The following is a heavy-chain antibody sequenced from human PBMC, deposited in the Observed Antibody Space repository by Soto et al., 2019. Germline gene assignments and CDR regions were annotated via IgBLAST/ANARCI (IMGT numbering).Heavy chain of an antibody. Sequence: ASVKVSCKASGYTFTSCGLSWVLQAPGQGLEWMGWISTYNGNTNYAQKLQGRVTMTTDTSTSTAYMELRSLRSDDTAVYYCARERAGPSSYYYYYGMDVWGQGTTVTVSS. J-gene: IGHJ6*02. D-gene: IGHD6-6*01. V-gene: IGHV1-18*04. CDR1: GYTFTSCG. CDR3: ARERAGPSSYYYYYGMDV. CDR2: ISTYNGNT.